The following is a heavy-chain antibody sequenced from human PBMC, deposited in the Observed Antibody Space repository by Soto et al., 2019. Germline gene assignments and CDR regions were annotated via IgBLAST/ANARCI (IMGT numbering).Heavy chain of an antibody. J-gene: IGHJ6*03. CDR1: GYTFTSYD. Sequence: PSVKVSCKASGYTFTSYDINWVRQATGQGLEWMGWMNPNSGNTGYAQKFQGRVTMTRNTSISTAYMELSSLRSEDTAVYYCARGESGYDPYYYYYMDVWGKGTTVTVSS. D-gene: IGHD5-12*01. CDR2: MNPNSGNT. V-gene: IGHV1-8*01. CDR3: ARGESGYDPYYYYYMDV.